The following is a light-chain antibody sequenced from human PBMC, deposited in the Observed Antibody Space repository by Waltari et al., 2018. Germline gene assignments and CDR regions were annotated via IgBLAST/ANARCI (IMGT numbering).Light chain of an antibody. CDR2: WAS. J-gene: IGKJ4*01. Sequence: DIVMTQSPEYLAVSLGERATVNCKSSQSVLYSSNNKNYLAWYQLKPGQPPKLHIYWASTRESGVPDRFSGSGSGTDFTLTISSLQAEDVAVYYCQQHYPTASLTFGGGTKVAI. CDR1: QSVLYSSNNKNY. V-gene: IGKV4-1*01. CDR3: QQHYPTASLT.